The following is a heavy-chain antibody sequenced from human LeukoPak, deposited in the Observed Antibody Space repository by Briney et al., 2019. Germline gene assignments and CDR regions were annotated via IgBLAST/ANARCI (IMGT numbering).Heavy chain of an antibody. D-gene: IGHD1-26*01. Sequence: GASVKVSCKVSGYTLSELSMHWVRQAPGKGLEGMGGFDPEDGETIYAQKFQGRVTMTEDTSTDTAYMELSSLRSEDTAVYYCATRGGGSYDYWGQGTLVTVSS. J-gene: IGHJ4*02. CDR3: ATRGGGSYDY. CDR2: FDPEDGET. V-gene: IGHV1-24*01. CDR1: GYTLSELS.